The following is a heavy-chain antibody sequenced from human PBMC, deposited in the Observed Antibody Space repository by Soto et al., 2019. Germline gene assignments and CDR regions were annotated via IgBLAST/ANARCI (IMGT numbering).Heavy chain of an antibody. CDR2: IFYSGST. J-gene: IGHJ4*02. V-gene: IGHV4-59*01. D-gene: IGHD5-18*01. CDR1: GGSIRSYY. Sequence: KTSETLSLTCTVSGGSIRSYYWTWIRQPPGKGLEWLGYIFYSGSTFYNPSLKSRVTISIHTSKSQFSLQLTSVTAADTAVYYCARGAADTAMVDSWGQGTLVTVSS. CDR3: ARGAADTAMVDS.